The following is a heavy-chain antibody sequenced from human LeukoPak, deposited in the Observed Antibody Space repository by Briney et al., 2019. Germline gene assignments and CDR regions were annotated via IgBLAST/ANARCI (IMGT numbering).Heavy chain of an antibody. V-gene: IGHV3-21*01. CDR2: ISSSSSYI. J-gene: IGHJ4*02. D-gene: IGHD2-2*01. CDR3: ARDSGMLCSSTSCGFDY. CDR1: GFTFSSYS. Sequence: KTGGSLRLSCAASGFTFSSYSMNWVRQAPGKGLEWVSSISSSSSYIYYADSVKGRFTISRDNAKNSLYLQMNSLRAEDTAVYYCARDSGMLCSSTSCGFDYWGQGTLVTVSS.